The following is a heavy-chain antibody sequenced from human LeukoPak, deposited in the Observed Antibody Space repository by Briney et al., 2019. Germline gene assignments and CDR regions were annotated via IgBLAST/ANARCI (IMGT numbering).Heavy chain of an antibody. D-gene: IGHD5-24*01. CDR2: INGDGGRT. Sequence: PGGSLRLSCAASGLTFSTSWMHWVRQAPGKGLVWVSQINGDGGRTRFADSVKGRLTISRDNAKNTVYLQMNSLRTDDTAMYYCARGREGFFDYWGHGTLVTVSS. V-gene: IGHV3-74*01. CDR1: GLTFSTSW. CDR3: ARGREGFFDY. J-gene: IGHJ4*01.